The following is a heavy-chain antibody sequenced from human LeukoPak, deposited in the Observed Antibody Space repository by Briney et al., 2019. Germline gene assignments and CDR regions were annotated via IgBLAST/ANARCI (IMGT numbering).Heavy chain of an antibody. Sequence: GGSLRLSCEASGFTFDDYGMSWVRQVPGKGLEWVSGINRNGDNTDYADSVKGRFTISRDNAKNSHFLQMNSLRVEDTAFYYYARGFRNGPFDCWGQGTLVTVSS. V-gene: IGHV3-20*04. D-gene: IGHD2-8*01. CDR3: ARGFRNGPFDC. CDR1: GFTFDDYG. CDR2: INRNGDNT. J-gene: IGHJ4*02.